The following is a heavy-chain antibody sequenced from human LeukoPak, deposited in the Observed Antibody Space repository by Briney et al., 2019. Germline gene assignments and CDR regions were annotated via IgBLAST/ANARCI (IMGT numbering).Heavy chain of an antibody. D-gene: IGHD3-10*01. CDR3: AKVWMAWFGELFDY. CDR2: ISGSGGST. Sequence: PGGSLRLSCAASGFTFSSDAMSWVRQAPGKGLEWVSAISGSGGSTYYADSVKGRFTISRDNSKNTLYLQMNSLRAEDTAVYYCAKVWMAWFGELFDYWGQGTLVTVSS. J-gene: IGHJ4*02. V-gene: IGHV3-23*01. CDR1: GFTFSSDA.